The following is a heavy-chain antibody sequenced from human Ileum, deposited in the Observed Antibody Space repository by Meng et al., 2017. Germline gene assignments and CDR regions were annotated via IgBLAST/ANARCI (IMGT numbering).Heavy chain of an antibody. V-gene: IGHV1-3*01. Sequence: QVQFVQSGAEVKKPGASGRISCKASGFTFSNYAIYWVRQAPGQSLEWLGWIHAGSGDTKFSQTFQGRLTFDRDTSADTVYMELSSLTSGDRAVYYCGRGRASFYFDFLGQGTPVTVSS. CDR1: GFTFSNYA. CDR2: IHAGSGDT. D-gene: IGHD6-6*01. CDR3: GRGRASFYFDF. J-gene: IGHJ4*01.